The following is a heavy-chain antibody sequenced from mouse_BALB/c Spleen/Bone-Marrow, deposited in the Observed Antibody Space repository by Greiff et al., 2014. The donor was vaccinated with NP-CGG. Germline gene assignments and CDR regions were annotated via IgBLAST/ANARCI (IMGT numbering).Heavy chain of an antibody. J-gene: IGHJ4*01. Sequence: VQLQESGAELVRPGASVKLSCKASGYTFTSYWMDWVKQRPGQGLEWIGMIDPSDSETHYNQMFKDKATLTVDKSSSTAYMQLSSLTSEDSAVYYCARGGPQDSSGTGAMVYWGQGTSVTVSS. CDR3: ARGGPQDSSGTGAMVY. D-gene: IGHD3-2*01. CDR2: IDPSDSET. CDR1: GYTFTSYW. V-gene: IGHV1-61*01.